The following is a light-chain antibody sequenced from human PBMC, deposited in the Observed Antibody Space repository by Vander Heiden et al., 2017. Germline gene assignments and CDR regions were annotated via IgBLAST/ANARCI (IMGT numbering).Light chain of an antibody. CDR1: QSVSSY. J-gene: IGKJ1*01. V-gene: IGKV3-11*01. Sequence: EIVLIHFPATLSLSPGESSTLSCRASQSVSSYLAWYQQKPGQAPRLLIYDASNRATGIPARFSGSGSGTDFTLTISSQEPEDFAVYYFQQRSNCPRTFGQGTKVEIK. CDR2: DAS. CDR3: QQRSNCPRT.